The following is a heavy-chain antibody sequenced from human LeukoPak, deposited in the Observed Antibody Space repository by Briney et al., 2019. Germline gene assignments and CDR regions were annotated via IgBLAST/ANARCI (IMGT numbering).Heavy chain of an antibody. Sequence: GGSLRLSCAASGFTFSNHGMDWVRQAPGKGLEWVSGISPRGDITYYADSVKGRFTISRDNSKNTLYLQMNSLRGEDTAVYYCAKDRYYDSSGYPNVFDIWGQGTMVTVSS. CDR1: GFTFSNHG. J-gene: IGHJ3*02. CDR2: ISPRGDIT. V-gene: IGHV3-23*01. D-gene: IGHD3-22*01. CDR3: AKDRYYDSSGYPNVFDI.